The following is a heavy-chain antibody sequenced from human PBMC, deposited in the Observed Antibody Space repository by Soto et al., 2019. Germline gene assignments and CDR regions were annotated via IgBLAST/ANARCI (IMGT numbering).Heavy chain of an antibody. CDR3: AKHDYDRSGYGQGDFDY. D-gene: IGHD3-22*01. V-gene: IGHV3-23*01. CDR2: ISATGGST. CDR1: GFTFIRYA. Sequence: GGSLRLSCAASGFTFIRYAMSWVRQAPGKGLEWVSAISATGGSTYYADSVKGRFTISRDNYKTTLYLQMNSLRAEDTAVYYCAKHDYDRSGYGQGDFDYWGRGTLVTVLL. J-gene: IGHJ4*02.